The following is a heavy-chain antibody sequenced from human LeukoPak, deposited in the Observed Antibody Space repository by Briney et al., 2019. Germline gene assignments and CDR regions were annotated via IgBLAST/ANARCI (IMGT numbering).Heavy chain of an antibody. V-gene: IGHV4-59*12. CDR1: GGSISNFY. J-gene: IGHJ1*01. D-gene: IGHD3-22*01. CDR2: IYSRGNT. CDR3: ASQYYYNTSGYYDSLYFQH. Sequence: PSETLSLTCSVSGGSISNFYWSWIRQPPGKGLEWIGYIYSRGNTDYNPSLKSRVTMSVDTSKNQFSLKLSSVTAADTAVYYCASQYYYNTSGYYDSLYFQHWGQGALVTVSS.